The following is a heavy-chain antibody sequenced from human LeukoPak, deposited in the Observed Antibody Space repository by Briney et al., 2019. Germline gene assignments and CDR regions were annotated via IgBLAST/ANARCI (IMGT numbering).Heavy chain of an antibody. J-gene: IGHJ4*02. D-gene: IGHD5-12*01. CDR2: INPSGGST. V-gene: IGHV1-46*01. CDR1: GYSFTSHY. CDR3: ARDVLPSYSGYDRTLPDY. Sequence: GASVNVSCKASGYSFTSHYMHWVRQAPGQGLEWMGIINPSGGSTSYAQKFQGRVTMTRDTSTSTVYMELSSLRSEDTAVYYCARDVLPSYSGYDRTLPDYWGQGTLVTVSS.